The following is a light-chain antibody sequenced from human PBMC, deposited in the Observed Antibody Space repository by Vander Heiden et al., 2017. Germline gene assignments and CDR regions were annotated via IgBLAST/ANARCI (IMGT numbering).Light chain of an antibody. CDR3: LAHDCLSFS. V-gene: IGKV1-5*03. Sequence: DVQVTQSPSTVSASAGDRVTMTCRASQSISNWLAWYQQRPGRAPRLLIYKASTLHSGVPSRFNGRGSGTDFTLTISGLQPDDSARYYCLAHDCLSFSFGPGTNVEI. J-gene: IGKJ3*01. CDR2: KAS. CDR1: QSISNW.